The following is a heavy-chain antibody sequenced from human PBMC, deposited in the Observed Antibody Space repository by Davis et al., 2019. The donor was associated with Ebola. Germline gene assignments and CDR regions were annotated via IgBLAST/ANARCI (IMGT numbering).Heavy chain of an antibody. CDR1: GYTFTASY. J-gene: IGHJ6*04. Sequence: ALVKVSCKASGYTFTASYIHWVRQAPGQGLEWMGRINPNGGGTVYAQKFQGRVTMTRDTSISTAYMDLSRLISDDTAVYYCARDREAAAAGYYGMDVWGKGTAVTVSS. CDR3: ARDREAAAAGYYGMDV. V-gene: IGHV1-2*06. CDR2: INPNGGGT. D-gene: IGHD6-13*01.